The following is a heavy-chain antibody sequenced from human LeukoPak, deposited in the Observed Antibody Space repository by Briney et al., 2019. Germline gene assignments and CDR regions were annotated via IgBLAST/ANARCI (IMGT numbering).Heavy chain of an antibody. D-gene: IGHD5/OR15-5a*01. CDR2: IKTDGSST. CDR3: ARGVSGTGPDI. CDR1: GFTFSSYW. Sequence: GGALTLSCAASGFTFSSYWMHWVRQAPAKGLVWVSRIKTDGSSTDYADSVKGRFTISRDNPKNTMYLQMNSLRAEDTAVYYCARGVSGTGPDIWGLGTMVTVSS. V-gene: IGHV3-74*01. J-gene: IGHJ3*02.